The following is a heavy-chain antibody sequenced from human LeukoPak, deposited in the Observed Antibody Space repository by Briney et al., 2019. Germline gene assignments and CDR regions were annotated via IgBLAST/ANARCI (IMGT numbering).Heavy chain of an antibody. CDR2: IYYSGST. D-gene: IGHD6-13*01. CDR3: ARVSSSWYGMDV. CDR1: GGSISSSSYY. J-gene: IGHJ6*02. V-gene: IGHV4-39*07. Sequence: PSETLSLTCTVSGGSISSSSYYWGWIRQPPGKGLEWIGSIYYSGSTYYNPSLKSRVTISVDTSKNQFSLKLSSVTAADTAVYYCARVSSSWYGMDVWGQGTTVTVSS.